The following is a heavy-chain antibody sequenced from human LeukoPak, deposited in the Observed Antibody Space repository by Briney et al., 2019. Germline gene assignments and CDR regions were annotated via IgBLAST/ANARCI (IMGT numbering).Heavy chain of an antibody. CDR2: ISKEDNTI. CDR3: AELGITMIGGV. J-gene: IGHJ6*04. Sequence: GGSLRLSCTASGFIFENYCMSWIRQAPGKGPQWVSYISKEDNTIYYADSVKGRFTISRDNAKNSLYLQMNSLRAEDTAVYYCAELGITMIGGVWGKGTTVTISS. V-gene: IGHV3-11*04. CDR1: GFIFENYC. D-gene: IGHD3-10*02.